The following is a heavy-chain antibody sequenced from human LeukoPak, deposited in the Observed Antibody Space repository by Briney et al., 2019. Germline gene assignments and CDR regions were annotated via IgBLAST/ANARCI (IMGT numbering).Heavy chain of an antibody. V-gene: IGHV4-34*01. D-gene: IGHD3-10*01. Sequence: PSETLSLTCAVYGGSFSGYYWSWIRQPPGKGLEWIGEINHSGSTNYNPSLKSRVTMSVDTSKNQFSLKLSSVTAVDTAVYYCARKENVYYYFDYGGQGTLVTVSS. J-gene: IGHJ4*02. CDR3: ARKENVYYYFDY. CDR1: GGSFSGYY. CDR2: INHSGST.